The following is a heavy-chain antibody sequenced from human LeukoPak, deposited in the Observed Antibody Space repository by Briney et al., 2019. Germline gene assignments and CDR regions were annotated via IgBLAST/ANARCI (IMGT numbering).Heavy chain of an antibody. D-gene: IGHD1-20*01. CDR3: ARDWGNWINAFDI. V-gene: IGHV3-7*05. CDR1: GFSFRIYW. CDR2: IKEDGSEK. Sequence: PGGSLRLSCAASGFSFRIYWMSWVRQAPGKGLEWVADIKEDGSEKYYVDSVKGRFTISRDNAKNSLYLQMNSLRAEDTAVYYCARDWGNWINAFDIWGQGTVVTVSS. J-gene: IGHJ3*02.